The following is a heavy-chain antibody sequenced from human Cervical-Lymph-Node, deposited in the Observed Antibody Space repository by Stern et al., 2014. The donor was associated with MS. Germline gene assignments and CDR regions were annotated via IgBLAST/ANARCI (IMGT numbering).Heavy chain of an antibody. J-gene: IGHJ4*02. Sequence: QVQLVQSGAEVKKPGASVKVSCKASGYTFTSYYMHWVRQAPGQGLERMGIINPSGGSTSYAQKFQGRVTMTRDTSTSTVYMELSSLRYEDTAVYYCAREGSMGTLDYWGQGTLVTVSS. D-gene: IGHD7-27*01. CDR1: GYTFTSYY. V-gene: IGHV1-46*01. CDR3: AREGSMGTLDY. CDR2: INPSGGST.